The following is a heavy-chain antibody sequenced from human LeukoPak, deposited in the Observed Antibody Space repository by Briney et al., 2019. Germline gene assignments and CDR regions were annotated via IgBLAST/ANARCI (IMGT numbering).Heavy chain of an antibody. CDR3: ARAMEGRYCSSTSCYGSYYYYYGMDV. J-gene: IGHJ6*04. CDR1: GYTFTSYA. D-gene: IGHD2-2*01. Sequence: ASVKVSCKASGYTFTSYAMNWVRQAPGQGLEWMGWINTNTGNPTYAQGFTGRFVFSLDTSVSTAYLQICSLKAEGTAVYYCARAMEGRYCSSTSCYGSYYYYYGMDVWGKGTTVTVSS. CDR2: INTNTGNP. V-gene: IGHV7-4-1*01.